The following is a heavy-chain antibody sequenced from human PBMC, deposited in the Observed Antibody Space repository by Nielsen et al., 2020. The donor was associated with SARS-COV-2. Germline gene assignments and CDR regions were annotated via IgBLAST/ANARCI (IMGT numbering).Heavy chain of an antibody. CDR2: ISWNSHNI. Sequence: GGSLRLSCAASGFTFSSYGMHWVRQVPGKGLEWVSTISWNSHNIVYADSVKGRFTISRDNTMNSLYLQINSVTIEDTALYYCAKDAPIYSNTPGFFDYWGQGTLVTVSS. J-gene: IGHJ4*02. CDR1: GFTFSSYG. V-gene: IGHV3-9*01. CDR3: AKDAPIYSNTPGFFDY. D-gene: IGHD5-18*01.